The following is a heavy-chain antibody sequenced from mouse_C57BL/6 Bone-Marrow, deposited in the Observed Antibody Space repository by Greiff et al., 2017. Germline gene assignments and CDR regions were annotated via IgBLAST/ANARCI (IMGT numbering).Heavy chain of an antibody. CDR1: GYTFTSYW. D-gene: IGHD1-1*01. V-gene: IGHV1-5*01. CDR3: TRAPFITTVVADD. CDR2: IYPGNSDT. J-gene: IGHJ2*01. Sequence: VQLQQSGTVLARPGASVKMSCKTSGYTFTSYWMHWVKQRPGQGLEWIGAIYPGNSDTSYNQKFKGQAKMTAVTSASPAYMELSSLTNEDYAVYECTRAPFITTVVADDWGQGTTLTVSS.